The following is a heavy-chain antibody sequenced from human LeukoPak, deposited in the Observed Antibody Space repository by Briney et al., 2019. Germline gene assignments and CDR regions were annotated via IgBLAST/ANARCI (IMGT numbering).Heavy chain of an antibody. CDR1: GFTFSSYG. D-gene: IGHD6-13*01. CDR3: AKDPRIAAAYKKGWFDP. CDR2: ISGSGGST. Sequence: GGSLRLSCAASGFTFSSYGMSWVRQAPGKGLEWVSAISGSGGSTYYADSVKGRFTISRDNSKNTLYLQMNSLRAEDTAVYYCAKDPRIAAAYKKGWFDPWGQGTLVTVSS. J-gene: IGHJ5*02. V-gene: IGHV3-23*01.